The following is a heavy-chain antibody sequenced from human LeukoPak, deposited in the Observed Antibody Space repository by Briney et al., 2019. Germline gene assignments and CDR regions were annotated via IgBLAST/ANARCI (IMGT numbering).Heavy chain of an antibody. CDR2: ISYDDTNK. CDR3: AKDVPSGSYYFYYYLDV. Sequence: GRSLRLSYAASGFTFSSYGIHWVRHAPSKGRKWVAVISYDDTNKYYADSVKGRFTISRDNSKNTVYLQMNGLRVEDTAVYYCAKDVPSGSYYFYYYLDVWGKGTTVHVSS. D-gene: IGHD1-26*01. CDR1: GFTFSSYG. J-gene: IGHJ6*03. V-gene: IGHV3-30*18.